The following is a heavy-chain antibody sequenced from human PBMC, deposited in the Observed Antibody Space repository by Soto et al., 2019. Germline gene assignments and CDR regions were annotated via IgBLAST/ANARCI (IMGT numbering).Heavy chain of an antibody. CDR3: ARGEGVPAAHYYYYYFMDV. D-gene: IGHD2-2*01. J-gene: IGHJ6*03. V-gene: IGHV4-39*01. CDR2: IYYSGST. CDR1: GGSISSSSYY. Sequence: SETLSLTCTVSGGSISSSSYYWGWIRQPPGKGLEWIGSIYYSGSTYYNPSLKSRVTISVDTSKNQFSLKLSSVTAADTAVYYCARGEGVPAAHYYYYYFMDVWGKGTTVTVS.